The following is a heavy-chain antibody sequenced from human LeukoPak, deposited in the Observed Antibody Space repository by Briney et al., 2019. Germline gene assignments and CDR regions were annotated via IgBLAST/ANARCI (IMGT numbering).Heavy chain of an antibody. D-gene: IGHD1-20*01. J-gene: IGHJ3*02. Sequence: GASVKVSCKASGYTFTSYGISWVRQAPGQGLEWMGWISAYNGNTNYAQKLQGRVTITADESTSTAYMELSSLRSEDTAVYYCARDRRITEKLHDAFDIWGQGTMVTVSS. CDR1: GYTFTSYG. CDR2: ISAYNGNT. CDR3: ARDRRITEKLHDAFDI. V-gene: IGHV1-18*01.